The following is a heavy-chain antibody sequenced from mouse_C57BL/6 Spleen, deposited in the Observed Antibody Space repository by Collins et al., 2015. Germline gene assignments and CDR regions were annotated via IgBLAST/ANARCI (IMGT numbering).Heavy chain of an antibody. Sequence: EVQLQQSGTVLARPGASVKMSCKTSGYTFTSYWMHWVKQRPGQGLEWIGAIYPGNSDTSYNQKFKGKAKLTAVTSASTAYMELSSLTNEDSAVYYCTRGGIWGYDWFAYWGQGTLVTVSA. J-gene: IGHJ3*01. CDR2: IYPGNSDT. CDR1: GYTFTSYW. V-gene: IGHV1-5*01. D-gene: IGHD2-2*01. CDR3: TRGGIWGYDWFAY.